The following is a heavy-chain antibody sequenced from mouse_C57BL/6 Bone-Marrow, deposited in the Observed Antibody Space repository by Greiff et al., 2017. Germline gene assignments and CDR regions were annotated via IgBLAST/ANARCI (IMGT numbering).Heavy chain of an antibody. Sequence: EVKLEESGPGLAKPSQSLSLTCSVSGYSFTSDYWNWIRKFPGNKLEYMGYISHSGSTYYNHSLKSRISITRDTSKNQYYLQMSSVTTEDTATYSCARGGFDYWGQGTTLTVSS. J-gene: IGHJ2*01. CDR2: ISHSGST. CDR1: GYSFTSDY. D-gene: IGHD1-1*02. CDR3: ARGGFDY. V-gene: IGHV3-8*01.